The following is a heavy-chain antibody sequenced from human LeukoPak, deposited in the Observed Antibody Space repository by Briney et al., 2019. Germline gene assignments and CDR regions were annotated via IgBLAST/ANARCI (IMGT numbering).Heavy chain of an antibody. CDR1: GGSITSYY. Sequence: SETLSLTCTVSGGSITSYYWSWIRQPPGKGLEWIGEINHSGSTNYNPSLKSRVTMSVDTSKNQFSLKLSSVTAADTAVYYCARPLGYCSDSRCPQSWFDPWGQGTLVTVSS. J-gene: IGHJ5*02. CDR3: ARPLGYCSDSRCPQSWFDP. D-gene: IGHD2-15*01. V-gene: IGHV4-34*01. CDR2: INHSGST.